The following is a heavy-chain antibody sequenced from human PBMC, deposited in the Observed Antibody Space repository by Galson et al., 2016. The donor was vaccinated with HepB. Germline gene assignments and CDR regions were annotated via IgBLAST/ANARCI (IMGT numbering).Heavy chain of an antibody. CDR2: IYRDGST. CDR3: ASDGHDYGLDYFDY. J-gene: IGHJ4*02. Sequence: SETLSLTCSVSGDSISSSYLWGWVRQSPGKGLEWIGHIYRDGSTKYNPSLKSRVTIAGETSKNQFSLKLSSVTVADTAVYYCASDGHDYGLDYFDYWGQGILVTVSS. CDR1: GDSISSSYL. V-gene: IGHV4-61*05. D-gene: IGHD4-17*01.